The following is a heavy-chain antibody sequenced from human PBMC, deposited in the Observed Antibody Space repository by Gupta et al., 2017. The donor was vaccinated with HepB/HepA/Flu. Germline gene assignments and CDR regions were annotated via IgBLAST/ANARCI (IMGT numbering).Heavy chain of an antibody. CDR1: GFTFSSYA. Sequence: EVQLLESGGGLVQPGGSLRLSCAASGFTFSSYAMSWVRQAPGKGLEWISAISGSGGSTYYADAVKGRFTIARDNSKNTLYLQMNSLRAEDTAVEYGANHWLGQWLVPVCYWGQGTRVTVSS. D-gene: IGHD6-19*01. CDR3: ANHWLGQWLVPVCY. V-gene: IGHV3-23*01. CDR2: ISGSGGST. J-gene: IGHJ4*02.